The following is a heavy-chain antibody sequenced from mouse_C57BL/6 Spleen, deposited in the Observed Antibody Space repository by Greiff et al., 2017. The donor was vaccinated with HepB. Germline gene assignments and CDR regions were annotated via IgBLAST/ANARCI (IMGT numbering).Heavy chain of an antibody. CDR1: GFTFSSYA. D-gene: IGHD1-1*01. J-gene: IGHJ3*01. CDR3: ARDSTTPAWFAY. Sequence: EVNVVESGGGLVKPGGSLKLSCAASGFTFSSYAMSWVRQTPEKRLEWVATISDGGSYTYYPDNVKGRFTISRDNAKNNLYLQMSHLKSEDTAMYYCARDSTTPAWFAYWGQGTLVTVSA. V-gene: IGHV5-4*01. CDR2: ISDGGSYT.